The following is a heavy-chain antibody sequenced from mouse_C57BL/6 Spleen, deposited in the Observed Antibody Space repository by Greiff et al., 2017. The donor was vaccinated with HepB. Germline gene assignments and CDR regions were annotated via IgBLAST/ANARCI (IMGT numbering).Heavy chain of an antibody. CDR1: GYTFTDYY. CDR2: INPNNGGT. Sequence: EVQLQQSGPELVKPGASVKISCKASGYTFTDYYMNWVKQSHGKSLEWIGDINPNNGGTSYNQKFKGKATLTVDKSSSTAYMELRSLTSEDPAVYYCARGGPLGAMDYWGQGTSVTVSS. V-gene: IGHV1-26*01. J-gene: IGHJ4*01. D-gene: IGHD3-1*01. CDR3: ARGGPLGAMDY.